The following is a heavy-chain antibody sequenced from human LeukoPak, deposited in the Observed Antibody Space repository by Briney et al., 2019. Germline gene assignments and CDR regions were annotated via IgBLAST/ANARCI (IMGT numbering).Heavy chain of an antibody. Sequence: SETLSLTCTVSGGSISSGGYYWSWIRQHPGKGLEWIGYIYYSGSTYYNPSLKSRVTISVDTSKNQFSLKLSSVTAADTAVYYCARDNYSSGRNYGMDVWGQGTTVTVSS. CDR3: ARDNYSSGRNYGMDV. D-gene: IGHD6-25*01. J-gene: IGHJ6*02. CDR1: GGSISSGGYY. V-gene: IGHV4-31*03. CDR2: IYYSGST.